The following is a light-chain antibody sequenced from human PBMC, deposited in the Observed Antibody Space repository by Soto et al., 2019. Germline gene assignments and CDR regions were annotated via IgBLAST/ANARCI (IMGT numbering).Light chain of an antibody. V-gene: IGKV1-39*01. CDR2: TAS. CDR1: QPISDY. J-gene: IGKJ2*01. Sequence: DIQMTQSPSSLSASVGDRVTITCRTSQPISDYLNWYQQKPGKAPSLLIYTASNLQTGVPSRFSGSGSGTHFTLTISSLQPEDFSTYYCQQSDSTPYTFGQGTKVEI. CDR3: QQSDSTPYT.